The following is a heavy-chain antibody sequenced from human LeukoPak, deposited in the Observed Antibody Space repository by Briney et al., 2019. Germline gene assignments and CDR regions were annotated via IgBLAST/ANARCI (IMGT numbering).Heavy chain of an antibody. J-gene: IGHJ4*02. D-gene: IGHD2-2*01. CDR1: GFIFSDYY. V-gene: IGHV3-48*01. CDR3: ARVGYCSSTSCYDPFFDY. Sequence: GGSLRLSCAASGFIFSDYYMNWVRQAPGKGLEWVPYISSSSSTIYYADSVKGRFTISRDNAKNSLYLQMNSLRAEDTAVYYCARVGYCSSTSCYDPFFDYWGQGTLVAVSS. CDR2: ISSSSSTI.